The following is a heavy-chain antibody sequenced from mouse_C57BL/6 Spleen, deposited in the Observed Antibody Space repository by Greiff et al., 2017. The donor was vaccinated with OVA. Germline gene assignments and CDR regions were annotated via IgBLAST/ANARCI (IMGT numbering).Heavy chain of an antibody. CDR2: IHPNSGST. CDR1: GYTFTSYW. D-gene: IGHD2-3*01. V-gene: IGHV1-64*01. CDR3: ARYDGYSYVDY. Sequence: QVQLQQPGAELVKPGASVKLSCKASGYTFTSYWMHWVKQRPGQGLEWIGMIHPNSGSTNYNEKFKSKATLTVDKSSSTAYMQLSSLTSEDSAVYYCARYDGYSYVDYWGQGTTLTVSS. J-gene: IGHJ2*01.